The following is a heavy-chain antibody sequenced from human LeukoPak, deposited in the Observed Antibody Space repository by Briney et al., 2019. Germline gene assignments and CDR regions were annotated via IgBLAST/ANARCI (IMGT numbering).Heavy chain of an antibody. CDR3: AKLAASETGEGS. D-gene: IGHD6-13*01. Sequence: SVKVSCKASGGTFSSYAISWVRQAPGQGLEWMGGIIPIFGTANYAQKFQGRVTITADESTSTAYMELSSLRSEDTAIYYCAKLAASETGEGSWGQGTLVTVSS. CDR2: IIPIFGTA. V-gene: IGHV1-69*13. J-gene: IGHJ5*02. CDR1: GGTFSSYA.